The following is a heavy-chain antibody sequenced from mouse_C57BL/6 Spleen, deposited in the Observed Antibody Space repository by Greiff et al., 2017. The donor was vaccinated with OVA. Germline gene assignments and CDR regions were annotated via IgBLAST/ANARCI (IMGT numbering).Heavy chain of an antibody. CDR3: ARGPITTVVAGYYFDY. J-gene: IGHJ2*01. Sequence: ESGPELVKPGASVKISCKASGYAFSSSWMNWVKQRPGKGLEWIGRIYPGDGDTNYNGKFKGKATLTADKSSSTAYMQLSSLTSEDSAVYFCARGPITTVVAGYYFDYWGQGTTLTVSS. D-gene: IGHD1-1*01. CDR1: GYAFSSSW. V-gene: IGHV1-82*01. CDR2: IYPGDGDT.